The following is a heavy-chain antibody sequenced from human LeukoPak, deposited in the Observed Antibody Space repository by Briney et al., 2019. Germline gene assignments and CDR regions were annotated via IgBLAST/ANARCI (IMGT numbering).Heavy chain of an antibody. J-gene: IGHJ6*03. V-gene: IGHV3-21*01. CDR2: INWSSDYI. CDR3: AREGGNGDYFYYMDV. CDR1: GFTFRRYS. D-gene: IGHD4-23*01. Sequence: GGSLRLSCAASGFTFRRYSMSWVRQAPGKGLEWVSTINWSSDYIYYADSVEGRFTISRDNAKNSMCLEMNSLRAGDTAVYFCAREGGNGDYFYYMDVWGKGTTVTVSS.